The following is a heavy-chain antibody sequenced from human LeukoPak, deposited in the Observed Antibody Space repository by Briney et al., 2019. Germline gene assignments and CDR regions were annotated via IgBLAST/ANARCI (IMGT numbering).Heavy chain of an antibody. Sequence: GGSLRLSCAASGFTFSDYYMSWLRQAPGKGLEWVSYISRGGSTRYYADSVKGRFTISRDNAKNSLYLQMNSLRAEDTAVYYGAREGYSYCYCDYWGQGTLVTVSS. CDR3: AREGYSYCYCDY. CDR2: ISRGGSTR. D-gene: IGHD5-18*01. J-gene: IGHJ4*02. V-gene: IGHV3-11*04. CDR1: GFTFSDYY.